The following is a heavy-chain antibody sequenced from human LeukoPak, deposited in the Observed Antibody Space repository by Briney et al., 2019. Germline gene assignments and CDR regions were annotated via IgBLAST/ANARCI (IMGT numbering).Heavy chain of an antibody. CDR3: GRPATSGYYGGYDV. Sequence: PGGSLSLSCAASGFTFSNAWMSWVRQAPGKGLEWVGRTRNKANSYTTEYAASVKGRFTISRDDSKNSLYVQMNSLKTEDTAVYYCGRPATSGYYGGYDVWGQGTMVTVSS. CDR1: GFTFSNAW. D-gene: IGHD3-22*01. V-gene: IGHV3-72*01. J-gene: IGHJ3*01. CDR2: TRNKANSYTT.